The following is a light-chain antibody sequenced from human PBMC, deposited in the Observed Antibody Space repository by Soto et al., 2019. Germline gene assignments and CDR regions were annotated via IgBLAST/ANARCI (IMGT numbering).Light chain of an antibody. J-gene: IGKJ1*01. Sequence: ETMMTQSPDTLSVSLGERATLSCRASQSVTSNLAWYQQKPGQAPRLLIYGASTRATGIPARFSGSGSGTEFTLTISSLQSEDFAVYYCQQYNNWPRTFGQGTKVDI. CDR3: QQYNNWPRT. V-gene: IGKV3-15*01. CDR1: QSVTSN. CDR2: GAS.